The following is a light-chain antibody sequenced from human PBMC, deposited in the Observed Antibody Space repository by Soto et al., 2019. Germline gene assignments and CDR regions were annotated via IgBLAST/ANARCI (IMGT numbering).Light chain of an antibody. Sequence: DIQMTQSPSTLSASVGDRVTITCRASQSISSWLAWYQQKPGKAPKVLIYKASILESGVPPKFSGSGSGTEFNLTISSLQPDDSATYYCQQYSSYWTFGQGTKVDIK. CDR3: QQYSSYWT. V-gene: IGKV1-5*03. CDR2: KAS. J-gene: IGKJ1*01. CDR1: QSISSW.